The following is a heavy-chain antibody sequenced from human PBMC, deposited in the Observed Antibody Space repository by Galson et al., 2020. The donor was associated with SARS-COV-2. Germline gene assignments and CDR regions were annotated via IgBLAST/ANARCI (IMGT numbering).Heavy chain of an antibody. CDR1: GSTISSYS. CDR3: ARDPGYSYGYELDY. D-gene: IGHD5-18*01. Sequence: GESLKISCAASGSTISSYSQNWLRQAPGKGLGWVSTNSSSSSYKYYADSVKGRFTISRDNAKNSLYLQMNSLRAEDTAVYYCARDPGYSYGYELDYWGQGTLVTVSS. J-gene: IGHJ4*02. V-gene: IGHV3-21*01. CDR2: NSSSSSYK.